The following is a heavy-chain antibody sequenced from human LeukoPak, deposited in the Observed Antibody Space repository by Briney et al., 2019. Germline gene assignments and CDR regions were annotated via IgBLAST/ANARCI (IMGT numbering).Heavy chain of an antibody. D-gene: IGHD2-2*01. CDR1: GFTFSSYG. V-gene: IGHV3-30*02. Sequence: GGSLRLSCAASGFTFSSYGMLWVRHAPGKGPEWVAFIRYDESNRYYADSVKGRFTTSRDNSKNTLYLQMYSVRAEDTAVYYGAKDSGRYCSSTSCSPDYWGQGTLVTVSS. CDR2: IRYDESNR. CDR3: AKDSGRYCSSTSCSPDY. J-gene: IGHJ4*02.